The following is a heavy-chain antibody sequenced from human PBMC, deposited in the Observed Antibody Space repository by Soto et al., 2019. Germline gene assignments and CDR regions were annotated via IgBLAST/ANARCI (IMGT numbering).Heavy chain of an antibody. D-gene: IGHD1-20*01. J-gene: IGHJ6*02. CDR3: ARVGISQNLLQNYYYYYGMDV. V-gene: IGHV1-18*01. CDR2: ISAYNGNT. Sequence: GASVKVSCKASGYTFASYGISWVRQAPGQGLEWMGWISAYNGNTNYAQKLQGRVTMTTDTSTSSAYMELRSLRSDDTAVYYCARVGISQNLLQNYYYYYGMDVWGQGTTVTVSS. CDR1: GYTFASYG.